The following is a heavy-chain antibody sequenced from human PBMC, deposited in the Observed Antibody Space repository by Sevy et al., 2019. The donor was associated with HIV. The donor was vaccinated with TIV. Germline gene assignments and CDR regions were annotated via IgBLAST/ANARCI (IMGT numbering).Heavy chain of an antibody. D-gene: IGHD3-10*01. CDR3: ARGGLPIWFGELLLYYFDY. V-gene: IGHV1-2*02. CDR1: GYTFTGYY. CDR2: INPNSGGT. J-gene: IGHJ4*02. Sequence: GESLKISCKASGYTFTGYYMHWVRQAPGQGLEWMGWINPNSGGTNYAQKFQGRVTMTRDTSISTAYMERSRLRSDDTAVYYCARGGLPIWFGELLLYYFDYWGQGTLVTVSS.